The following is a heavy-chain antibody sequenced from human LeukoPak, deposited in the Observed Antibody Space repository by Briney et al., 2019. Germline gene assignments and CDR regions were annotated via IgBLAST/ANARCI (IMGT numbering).Heavy chain of an antibody. Sequence: PSETLSLTCTVSGYSISSGYYWGWIRQPPGKGLEWIGSIYHSGSTYYNPSLKSRVTISVDTSKNQFSLKLSSVIAADTAVYYCARDHQYYDFWSGYYTNYFDYWGQGTLVTVSS. D-gene: IGHD3-3*01. V-gene: IGHV4-38-2*02. CDR2: IYHSGST. CDR3: ARDHQYYDFWSGYYTNYFDY. J-gene: IGHJ4*02. CDR1: GYSISSGYY.